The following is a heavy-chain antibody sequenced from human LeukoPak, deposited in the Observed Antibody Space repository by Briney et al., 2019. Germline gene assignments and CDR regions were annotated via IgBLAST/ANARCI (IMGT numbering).Heavy chain of an antibody. V-gene: IGHV1-18*01. D-gene: IGHD3-22*01. CDR3: ARDSYDSSGSYFFLKLFDY. J-gene: IGHJ4*02. Sequence: ASVKVSCKASGYTFTSYGISWVRQAPGQGLEWMGWITAFNGNTDYAQKFQGRVTMTTDTSTSTAYMELRSLRSDDTAVYYCARDSYDSSGSYFFLKLFDYWGQGTLVPVSS. CDR2: ITAFNGNT. CDR1: GYTFTSYG.